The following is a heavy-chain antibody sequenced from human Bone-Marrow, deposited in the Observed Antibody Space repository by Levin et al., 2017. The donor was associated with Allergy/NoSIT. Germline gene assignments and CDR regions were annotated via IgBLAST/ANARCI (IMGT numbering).Heavy chain of an antibody. D-gene: IGHD3-9*01. CDR1: GFTSSDYL. CDR3: VRDRDRYDS. J-gene: IGHJ4*02. Sequence: GGSLRLSCAASGFTSSDYLMHWVRQVPGKGLVWVARITGDGSETHYADSVKGRFTISRDNAKNTLYLKMNSLRVEDTAMYYCVRDRDRYDSWGQGTLVTVSS. CDR2: ITGDGSET. V-gene: IGHV3-74*01.